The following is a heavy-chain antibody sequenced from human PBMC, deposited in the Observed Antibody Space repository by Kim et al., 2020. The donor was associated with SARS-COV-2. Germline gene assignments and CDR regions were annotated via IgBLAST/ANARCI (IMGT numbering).Heavy chain of an antibody. D-gene: IGHD2-2*01. V-gene: IGHV3-30*10. CDR3: ARVGCTSTTCLDY. J-gene: IGHJ4*02. Sequence: YTASVKSRFTLSRENSKNTLYLQINSLGAEDTAVYYCARVGCTSTTCLDYWGQGTLVTVSS.